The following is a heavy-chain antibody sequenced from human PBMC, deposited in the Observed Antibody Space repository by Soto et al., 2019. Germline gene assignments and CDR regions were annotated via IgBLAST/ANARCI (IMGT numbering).Heavy chain of an antibody. CDR1: GFTFSSYA. J-gene: IGHJ6*03. V-gene: IGHV3-23*01. CDR3: AKARMRYSSSWFPQPDYIDV. Sequence: EVQLLESGGGLVQPGGSLRLSCAASGFTFSSYAMSWVRQAPGTGLEWVSAISGSGGSTYYADAVKGRFTSSRDNSKNKLYLQMNSLRAEDTAVYYCAKARMRYSSSWFPQPDYIDVWGKGTTVTVSS. D-gene: IGHD6-13*01. CDR2: ISGSGGST.